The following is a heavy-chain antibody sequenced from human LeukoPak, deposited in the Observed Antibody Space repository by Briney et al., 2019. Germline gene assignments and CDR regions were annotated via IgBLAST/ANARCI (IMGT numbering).Heavy chain of an antibody. CDR3: ARDHDYYGSGSYGVD. D-gene: IGHD3-10*01. J-gene: IGHJ4*02. CDR1: GYTFTSYG. CDR2: ISAYNGNT. V-gene: IGHV1-18*01. Sequence: ASVKVSCKASGYTFTSYGISWVRQAPGQGLEWMGWISAYNGNTNYAQKLQGRVTMTTDTSTSTAYMELRSLRSNDTAVYYCARDHDYYGSGSYGVDWGQGTLVTVSS.